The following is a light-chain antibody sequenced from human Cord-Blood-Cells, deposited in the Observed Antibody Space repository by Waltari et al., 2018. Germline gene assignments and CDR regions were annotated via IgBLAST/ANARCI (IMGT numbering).Light chain of an antibody. CDR2: EVS. V-gene: IGLV2-14*01. Sequence: QSALTQPASVSGSPGQSITISCTGTSSDVGGYNYVSWYQQHPGKAPKLMIYEVSNRPPGVSNRFSGSKSGNTASRTISGLQAEDDADYYCSSYTSSSTLGVFGGGTKLTVL. J-gene: IGLJ3*02. CDR1: SSDVGGYNY. CDR3: SSYTSSSTLGV.